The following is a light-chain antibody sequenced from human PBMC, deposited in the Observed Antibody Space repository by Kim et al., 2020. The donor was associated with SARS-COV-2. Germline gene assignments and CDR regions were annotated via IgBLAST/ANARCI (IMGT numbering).Light chain of an antibody. CDR1: QNIRSW. J-gene: IGKJ2*03. Sequence: DIQMTQSPSTLSASIGDRVTITCRASQNIRSWLAWYQQKPGKVPKVLIYDASTLESGVPSRFSGSGSGTEFTLTINSLQPDDFATYYCQQYESYSSFGQGTKLEI. CDR2: DAS. CDR3: QQYESYSS. V-gene: IGKV1-5*01.